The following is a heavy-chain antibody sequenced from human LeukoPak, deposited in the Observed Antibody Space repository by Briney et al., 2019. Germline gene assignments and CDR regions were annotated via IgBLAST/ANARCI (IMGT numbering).Heavy chain of an antibody. V-gene: IGHV3-21*01. Sequence: GGSLRLSCAASGFTFSSYSMNWVRQAPGKGLEWVSSISSSSSYIYYADSVKGRFTISRDNAKNSLYLQMNSLRAEDTAVYYCATGGYSGYDSDYWGQGTLVTVSS. CDR3: ATGGYSGYDSDY. D-gene: IGHD5-12*01. CDR1: GFTFSSYS. J-gene: IGHJ4*02. CDR2: ISSSSSYI.